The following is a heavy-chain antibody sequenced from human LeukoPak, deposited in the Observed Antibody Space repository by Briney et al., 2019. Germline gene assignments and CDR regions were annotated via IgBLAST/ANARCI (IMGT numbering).Heavy chain of an antibody. CDR1: GGSISSYY. CDR2: IYTSGST. J-gene: IGHJ6*03. CDR3: ARTGTTPGYYYYYYMDV. D-gene: IGHD1-7*01. Sequence: SEILSLTCTVSGGSISSYYWSWIRQPAGKGLEWIGRIYTSGSTNYNPSLKSRVTMSVDTSKNQFSLKLSSVTAADTAVYYCARTGTTPGYYYYYYMDVWGKGTTVTVSS. V-gene: IGHV4-4*07.